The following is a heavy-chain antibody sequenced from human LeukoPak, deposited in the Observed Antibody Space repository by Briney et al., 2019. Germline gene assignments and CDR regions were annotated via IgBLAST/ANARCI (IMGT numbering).Heavy chain of an antibody. CDR2: ISYDGSNK. V-gene: IGHV3-30-3*01. Sequence: GGSLRLSCAASGFTFSSHAMHWVRQAPGKGLEWVAVISYDGSNKYYADSVKGRFTISRDNSKNTLYLQMNSLRAEDTAVYYCARARGAAYRNWFDPWGQGTLVTVSS. CDR3: ARARGAAYRNWFDP. CDR1: GFTFSSHA. D-gene: IGHD1-26*01. J-gene: IGHJ5*02.